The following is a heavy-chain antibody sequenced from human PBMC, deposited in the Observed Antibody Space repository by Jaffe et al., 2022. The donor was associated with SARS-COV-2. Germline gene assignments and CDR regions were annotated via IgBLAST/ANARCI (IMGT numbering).Heavy chain of an antibody. CDR1: GYTFTGYY. Sequence: QVQLVQSGAEVKKPGASVKVSCKASGYTFTGYYMHWVRQAPGQGLEWMGWINPNSGGTNYAQKFQGRVTMTRDTSISTAYMELSRLRSDDTAVYYCARDGFPTMEPLGAFDIWGQGTMVTVSS. D-gene: IGHD3-10*01. CDR3: ARDGFPTMEPLGAFDI. J-gene: IGHJ3*02. V-gene: IGHV1-2*02. CDR2: INPNSGGT.